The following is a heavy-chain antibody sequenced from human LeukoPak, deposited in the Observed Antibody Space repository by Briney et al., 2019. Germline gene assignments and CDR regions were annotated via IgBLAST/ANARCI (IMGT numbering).Heavy chain of an antibody. D-gene: IGHD6-19*01. CDR1: GGSISSYY. V-gene: IGHV4-59*01. CDR3: ARDEMYSSGWYYFDY. J-gene: IGHJ4*02. Sequence: SETLSLTCTVSGGSISSYYWSWIRQPPGKGLEWIGYIYYSGSTNYNPSLKSRVTISVDTSKNQFSLKLSSVTAADTAVYYCARDEMYSSGWYYFDYWGQGNLVTVSS. CDR2: IYYSGST.